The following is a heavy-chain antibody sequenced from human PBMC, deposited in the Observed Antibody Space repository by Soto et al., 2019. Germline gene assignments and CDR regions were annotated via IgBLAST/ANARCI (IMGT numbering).Heavy chain of an antibody. CDR2: IYYSGST. Sequence: SETLSLTCTVSGGSISSYYWSWIRQPPGKGLEWIGYIYYSGSTNYNPSLKSRVTISVDTSKNQFSLKLSSVTAADTAVYYCASFFVHYYSYGMHFSCPAITVTLSS. D-gene: IGHD3-16*02. J-gene: IGHJ6*02. CDR1: GGSISSYY. V-gene: IGHV4-59*01. CDR3: ASFFVHYYSYGMHF.